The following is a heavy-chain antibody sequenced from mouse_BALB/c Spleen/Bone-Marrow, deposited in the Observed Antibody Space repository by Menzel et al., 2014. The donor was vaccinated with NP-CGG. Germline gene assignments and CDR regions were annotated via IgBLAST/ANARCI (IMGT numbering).Heavy chain of an antibody. CDR3: TRRDYAMDY. CDR1: GYTFTSYW. Sequence: QVQLQQPGAELVRPGASVKLSCKASGYTFTSYWINWVKQRPGQGLEWIGNIYPSDSYTNYNQEFKDKATLTVDKSSSTAYMQLSSPTSEDSAVYYCTRRDYAMDYWGQGTSVTVSS. J-gene: IGHJ4*01. CDR2: IYPSDSYT. V-gene: IGHV1-69*02.